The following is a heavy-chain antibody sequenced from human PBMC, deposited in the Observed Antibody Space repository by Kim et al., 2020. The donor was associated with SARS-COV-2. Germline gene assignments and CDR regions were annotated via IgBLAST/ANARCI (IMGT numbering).Heavy chain of an antibody. CDR3: ARTDRSAGIETDRGMDV. V-gene: IGHV3-72*01. D-gene: IGHD2-15*01. CDR1: GFTFGDHY. Sequence: GGSLRLSCTASGFTFGDHYMDWVRQAPGKGLEWVGRIRTKANGDTTETAASVKDRFIISRDDSKNLLFLQMNSLKMEDTAVYYCARTDRSAGIETDRGMDVWGRGTTVTVSS. J-gene: IGHJ6*02. CDR2: IRTKANGDTT.